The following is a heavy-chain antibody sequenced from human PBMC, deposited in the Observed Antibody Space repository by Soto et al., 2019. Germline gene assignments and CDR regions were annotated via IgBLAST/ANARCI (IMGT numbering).Heavy chain of an antibody. J-gene: IGHJ5*02. Sequence: SETLSLTCTVSGGSISSYYWSWIRQPPGKGLEWIGYIYYSGSTNYNPSLKSRVTISIDTSKNHFSLKLSSVTAADTAVYYCARFYTTDRDIVVVPAAEDGFDPWGQGTLVTVSS. CDR2: IYYSGST. CDR1: GGSISSYY. CDR3: ARFYTTDRDIVVVPAAEDGFDP. V-gene: IGHV4-59*08. D-gene: IGHD2-2*01.